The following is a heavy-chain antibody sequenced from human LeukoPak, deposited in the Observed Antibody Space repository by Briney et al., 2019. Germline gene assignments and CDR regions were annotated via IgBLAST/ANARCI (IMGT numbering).Heavy chain of an antibody. CDR2: ISSSSSTI. V-gene: IGHV3-48*03. Sequence: GGSLRLSCAASGFTFSSYEMNWVRQAPGKGLEWVSYISSSSSTIYYADSVKGRFTISRDNAKNSLYLQMNSLRAEDTAVYYCARVGGHYMDVWGKGTTVTVSS. D-gene: IGHD6-25*01. CDR1: GFTFSSYE. CDR3: ARVGGHYMDV. J-gene: IGHJ6*03.